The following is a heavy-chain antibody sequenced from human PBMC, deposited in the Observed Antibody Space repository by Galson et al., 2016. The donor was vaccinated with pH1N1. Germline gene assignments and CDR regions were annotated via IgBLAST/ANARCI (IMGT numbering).Heavy chain of an antibody. D-gene: IGHD3-10*01. CDR2: IYYNGHT. CDR3: ASAGSRYGSDAFDM. J-gene: IGHJ3*02. CDR1: GVPISGYY. V-gene: IGHV4-59*01. Sequence: ETLSLTCSVSGVPISGYYWGWIRQSPGKGLDYVGYIYYNGHTNYSPSLKSRVTMSLDMSKNQFSLKLTSVTAADTAVYFCASAGSRYGSDAFDMWGQGTTVTVSS.